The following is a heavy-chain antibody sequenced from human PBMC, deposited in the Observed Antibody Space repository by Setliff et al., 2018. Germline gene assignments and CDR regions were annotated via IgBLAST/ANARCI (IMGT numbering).Heavy chain of an antibody. CDR3: ARGLNSDSWTFAY. Sequence: SETLSLTCTVSGDSIYNQFWSWVRQPPGKGLQWIGYIYSTGSTNYNPSLKSRVTISIDTSKNQFSLNLNSVAAADTATYYCARGLNSDSWTFAYWGQGSLVTVSS. CDR2: IYSTGST. CDR1: GDSIYNQF. J-gene: IGHJ4*02. V-gene: IGHV4-4*08. D-gene: IGHD2-15*01.